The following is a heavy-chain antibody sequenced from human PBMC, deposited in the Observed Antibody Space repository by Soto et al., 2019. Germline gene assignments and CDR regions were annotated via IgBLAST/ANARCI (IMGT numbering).Heavy chain of an antibody. CDR3: ARAEVKKQPGKHNWFDP. Sequence: LSLTCTVSGGSISSGGYYWSWIRQHPGKGLEWIGYIYYSGSTYYNPSLKSRVTISVDTSKNQFSLKLSSVTAADTAVYYCARAEVKKQPGKHNWFDPWGQGTLVPVYS. V-gene: IGHV4-31*03. CDR2: IYYSGST. CDR1: GGSISSGGYY. D-gene: IGHD3-10*01. J-gene: IGHJ5*02.